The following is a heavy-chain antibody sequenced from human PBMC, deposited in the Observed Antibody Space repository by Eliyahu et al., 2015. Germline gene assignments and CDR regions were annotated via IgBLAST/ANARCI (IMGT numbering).Heavy chain of an antibody. V-gene: IGHV3-30-3*01. CDR2: ISYDGSNK. Sequence: VRQAPGKGLEWVAVISYDGSNKYYADSVKGRFTISRDNSKNTLYLQMNSLRAEDTAVYYCARGDYYGSGSYYNWLGTLDVWGQGTTVTVSS. CDR3: ARGDYYGSGSYYNWLGTLDV. D-gene: IGHD3-10*01. J-gene: IGHJ6*02.